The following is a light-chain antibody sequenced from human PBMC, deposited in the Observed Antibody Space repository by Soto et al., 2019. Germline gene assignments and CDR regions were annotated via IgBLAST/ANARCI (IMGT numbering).Light chain of an antibody. CDR2: KAS. CDR3: QQYNSYSGT. V-gene: IGKV1-5*03. CDR1: QSISSW. J-gene: IGKJ1*01. Sequence: DIQMTHSPSPLSASVGDRVTITCRASQSISSWLAWYQQKPGKAPKLLIYKASSLESGVPSTFSGSGSGTEFTLTISSLQPDDFATYYCQQYNSYSGTFGQRTKVEIK.